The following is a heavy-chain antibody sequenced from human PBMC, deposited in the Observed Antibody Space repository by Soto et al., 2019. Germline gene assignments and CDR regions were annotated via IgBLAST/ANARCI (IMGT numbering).Heavy chain of an antibody. D-gene: IGHD5-18*01. CDR2: INHSGST. V-gene: IGHV4-34*01. CDR3: ARKARYSYGYPYYYFDY. J-gene: IGHJ4*02. Sequence: PSETLSLTCAVYGGSFSGYYWSWIRQPPGKGLEWIGEINHSGSTNYNPSLKSRVTISVDTSKNQFSLKLSSVTAADTAVYYCARKARYSYGYPYYYFDYWGQGTLVTVSS. CDR1: GGSFSGYY.